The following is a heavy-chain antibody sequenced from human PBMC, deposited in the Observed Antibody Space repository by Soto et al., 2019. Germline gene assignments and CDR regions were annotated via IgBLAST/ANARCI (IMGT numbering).Heavy chain of an antibody. CDR3: AKGIPVIAARRTAGAFDI. D-gene: IGHD6-6*01. CDR2: ISGSGGST. Sequence: VSLRLSCAASGFSFSSYSMSWVRQAPGKGLEWVSAISGSGGSTYYADSVKGRFTISRDNSKNTLYLQMNSLRAEDTAVYYCAKGIPVIAARRTAGAFDIWGQGTMVTVSS. V-gene: IGHV3-23*01. CDR1: GFSFSSYS. J-gene: IGHJ3*02.